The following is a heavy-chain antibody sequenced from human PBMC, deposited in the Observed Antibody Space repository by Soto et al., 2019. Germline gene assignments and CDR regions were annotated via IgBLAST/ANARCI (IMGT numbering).Heavy chain of an antibody. D-gene: IGHD5-12*01. Sequence: QITVKESGLTLVKATETLTLTCTFSGFSLSTNGMGVGWIRQPPGKALEWLALIYWDDDKRYSPSLRSRLTIIKDTSKYQVDLTMTNMDPVDTGTYYCARLTRGVYDLDRLWEKFDYWGQGTLGTVSS. CDR3: ARLTRGVYDLDRLWEKFDY. CDR2: IYWDDDK. V-gene: IGHV2-5*02. CDR1: GFSLSTNGMG. J-gene: IGHJ4*02.